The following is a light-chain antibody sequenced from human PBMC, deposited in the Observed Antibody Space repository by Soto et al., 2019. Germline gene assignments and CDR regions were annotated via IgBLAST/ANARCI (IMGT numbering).Light chain of an antibody. J-gene: IGKJ4*01. CDR3: QQFNNWPHT. Sequence: VMTQSPATLSVSPGERATLSCRASQSVRTNLAWYQQRPGQAPRLLIYGGSTRATGIPARFSGSGSGTEFTLTISSLQSEDFAVYYCQQFNNWPHTFGGGTKVEIK. CDR1: QSVRTN. CDR2: GGS. V-gene: IGKV3-15*01.